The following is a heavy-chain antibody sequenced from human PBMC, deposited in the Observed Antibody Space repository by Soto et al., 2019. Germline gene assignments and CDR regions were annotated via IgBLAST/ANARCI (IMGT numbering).Heavy chain of an antibody. CDR2: GSA. J-gene: IGHJ5*02. Sequence: QVQLVQSGAEVKKPRSSVKVSCKASGGTFSIYTISWVRQAPGQGLEWMGGSANSAQKFQGRLTVTADESTSTVYLELSSLTSEDTAVYYCAREGPPDIAWFDPWCQGTLVSVSS. V-gene: IGHV1-69*01. D-gene: IGHD2-15*01. CDR3: AREGPPDIAWFDP. CDR1: GGTFSIYT.